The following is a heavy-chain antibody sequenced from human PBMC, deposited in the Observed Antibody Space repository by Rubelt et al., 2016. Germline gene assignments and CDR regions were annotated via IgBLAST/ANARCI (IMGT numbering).Heavy chain of an antibody. CDR2: IDIDGRST. Sequence: VQLVESGGGVVQPGGSLRLSCAASGFTFSRYWMHWVRQVPGKGLVWVSRIDIDGRSTTYEDSVKGRFTISRDNAKNTLDLQMNSLRAEDTAVYYWGQDKVDGDTYDYCGHGTLAPVSS. V-gene: IGHV3-74*02. CDR3: GQDKVDGDTYDY. CDR1: GFTFSRYW. J-gene: IGHJ4*01. D-gene: IGHD2-21*02.